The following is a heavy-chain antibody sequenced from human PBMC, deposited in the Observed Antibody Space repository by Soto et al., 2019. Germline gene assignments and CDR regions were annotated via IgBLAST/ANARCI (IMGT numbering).Heavy chain of an antibody. J-gene: IGHJ6*02. CDR2: ISSSSSYI. Sequence: PGGSLRLSCAASGFTFSSYSMNWVRQAPGKGLEWVSSISSSSSYIYYADSVKGRFTISRDNAKNSLHLQMNSLRAEDTAVYYCARDRYSYYDFWSGSLPYYYYGMDVWGQGTTVTVSS. V-gene: IGHV3-21*01. CDR1: GFTFSSYS. CDR3: ARDRYSYYDFWSGSLPYYYYGMDV. D-gene: IGHD3-3*01.